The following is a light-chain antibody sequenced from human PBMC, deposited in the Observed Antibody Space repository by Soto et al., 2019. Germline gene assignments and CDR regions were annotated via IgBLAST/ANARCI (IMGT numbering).Light chain of an antibody. CDR2: EVS. Sequence: QSVLTQPASVSGSPGQSITISCTGTSCDIGGFNYVSWYQQHPGKAPNLMIYEVSYRPAGVSNRFSGSKSGNTASLTISGRQAEDEADYYCSSYTTSSTIVVFGTGTKLTVL. CDR3: SSYTTSSTIVV. J-gene: IGLJ1*01. CDR1: SCDIGGFNY. V-gene: IGLV2-14*01.